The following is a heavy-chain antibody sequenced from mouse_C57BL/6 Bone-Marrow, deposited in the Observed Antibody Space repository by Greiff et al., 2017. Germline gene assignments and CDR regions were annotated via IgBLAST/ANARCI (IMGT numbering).Heavy chain of an antibody. CDR3: AKASNYAGASMDY. V-gene: IGHV2-5*01. D-gene: IGHD2-5*01. J-gene: IGHJ4*01. CDR1: GFSLTSYG. Sequence: VKLMESGPGLVQPSQSLSITCTVSGFSLTSYGVHWVRQSPGKGLEWLGVIWRGGSTDYNAAFMSRLSITKDNSKSQVFFKMNILQADDTAIYYCAKASNYAGASMDYWGQGTSVTVSS. CDR2: IWRGGST.